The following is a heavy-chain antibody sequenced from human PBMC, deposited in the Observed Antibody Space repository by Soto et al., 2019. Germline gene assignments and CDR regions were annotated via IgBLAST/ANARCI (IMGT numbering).Heavy chain of an antibody. D-gene: IGHD3-22*01. CDR2: IYYSGST. Sequence: SATLSLTCTVSGGSISSYYWSWIRQPPGKGLEWIGYIYYSGSTNYNPSLKSRVTISVDTSKNQFSLKLSSVTAADTAVYYCAAQTYYYDSSGYPQRYGMDVWGQGTTVTVSS. CDR3: AAQTYYYDSSGYPQRYGMDV. CDR1: GGSISSYY. J-gene: IGHJ6*02. V-gene: IGHV4-59*01.